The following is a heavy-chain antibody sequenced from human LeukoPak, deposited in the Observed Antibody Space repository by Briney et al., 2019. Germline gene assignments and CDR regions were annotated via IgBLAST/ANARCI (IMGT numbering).Heavy chain of an antibody. CDR1: GDSISSSSYY. Sequence: PSETLSLTCNVSGDSISSSSYYWSWIRVPPGKGLEWVSSIISSGDVTYYADSLKGRFTISRDNSKNMVYLQMDSLGAEDSAVYYCAKNAGYSYGLYYFDYWGQGTLVTVSS. CDR3: AKNAGYSYGLYYFDY. J-gene: IGHJ4*02. CDR2: IISSGDVT. D-gene: IGHD5-18*01. V-gene: IGHV3-23*01.